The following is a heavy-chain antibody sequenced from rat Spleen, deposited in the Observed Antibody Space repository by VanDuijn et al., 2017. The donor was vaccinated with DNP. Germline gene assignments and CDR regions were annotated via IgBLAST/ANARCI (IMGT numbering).Heavy chain of an antibody. CDR2: IAYDGVIT. D-gene: IGHD4-3*01. Sequence: EVQLVESGGGLVQPGGSLKLSCAASGFTFSDYNMAWVRLAPQRGLEWVATIAYDGVITYYGDSVKGRFTISRDNAKSTLYLQMNSLRSEDMATYYCARTYNSGYGGFAYWGQGVMVTVSS. V-gene: IGHV5-7*01. J-gene: IGHJ2*01. CDR3: ARTYNSGYGGFAY. CDR1: GFTFSDYN.